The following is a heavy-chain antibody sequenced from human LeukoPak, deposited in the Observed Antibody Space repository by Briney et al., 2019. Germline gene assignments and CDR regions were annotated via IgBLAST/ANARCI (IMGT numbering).Heavy chain of an antibody. D-gene: IGHD2-21*02. CDR2: IYYSGST. Sequence: PSETLSLTCTVSGGSVSSGSYYWSWIRQPPGTGLEWIGYIYYSGSTNYNPSLKSRVTISVDTSKNQFSLKLSSVTAADTAVYYCASGLAYCGGDCSYYFDYWGQGTLVTVSS. J-gene: IGHJ4*02. CDR1: GGSVSSGSYY. V-gene: IGHV4-61*01. CDR3: ASGLAYCGGDCSYYFDY.